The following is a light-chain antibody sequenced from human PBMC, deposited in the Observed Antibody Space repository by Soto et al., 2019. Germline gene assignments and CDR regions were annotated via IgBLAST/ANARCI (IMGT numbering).Light chain of an antibody. V-gene: IGLV2-23*01. J-gene: IGLJ1*01. CDR3: CSYAGSSTYV. Sequence: QSALTQPASVSGSHGQSITISCTGTSSDVGTYNLVSWYQQHPGKAPKXXIXEXSKRPSGVSXXXXXXXXXXTXXXTXSGLQAEDEADYYYCSYAGSSTYVFGTGTKVTVL. CDR1: SSDVGTYNL. CDR2: EXS.